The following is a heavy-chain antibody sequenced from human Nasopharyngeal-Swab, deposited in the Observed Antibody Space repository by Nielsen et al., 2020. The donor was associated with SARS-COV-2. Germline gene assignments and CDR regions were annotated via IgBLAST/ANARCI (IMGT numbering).Heavy chain of an antibody. Sequence: SLKISCAASGFTFDDYAMHWVRQAPGKGLEWVSGISWNSGSIGCADSVQGRFTISRDNAKNSLYLQMNSLRAEDTALYYCAKDPNNGELLPGWFDPWGQGTLVTVSS. V-gene: IGHV3-9*01. J-gene: IGHJ5*02. CDR2: ISWNSGSI. CDR3: AKDPNNGELLPGWFDP. CDR1: GFTFDDYA. D-gene: IGHD3-10*01.